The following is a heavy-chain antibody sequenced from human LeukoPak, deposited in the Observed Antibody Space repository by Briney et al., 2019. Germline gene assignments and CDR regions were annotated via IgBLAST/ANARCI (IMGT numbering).Heavy chain of an antibody. D-gene: IGHD2-2*01. CDR1: GGSISSYY. CDR3: AREDIVVVPAAIRDGAGWFDP. V-gene: IGHV4-4*07. J-gene: IGHJ5*02. CDR2: IYTSGST. Sequence: SETLSLTCTVSGGSISSYYWSWIRQPAGKGLEWVGRIYTSGSTNYNPSLKSRVTMSVDTSKNQFSLKLSSVTAADTAVYYCAREDIVVVPAAIRDGAGWFDPWGQGTLVTVSS.